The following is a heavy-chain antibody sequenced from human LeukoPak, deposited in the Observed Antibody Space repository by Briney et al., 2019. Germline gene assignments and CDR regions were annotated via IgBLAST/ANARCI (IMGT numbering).Heavy chain of an antibody. CDR3: ARLEYCSSTSCYYYYMDV. V-gene: IGHV4-34*01. D-gene: IGHD2-2*01. CDR2: INHSGST. CDR1: GGSFSGYY. Sequence: SETLSLTCAVYGGSFSGYYWSWLRQPPGKGLEWIGEINHSGSTNYNPSLKSRVTISVDTSKNQFSLKLSSVTAADTAVYYCARLEYCSSTSCYYYYMDVWGKGTTVTISS. J-gene: IGHJ6*03.